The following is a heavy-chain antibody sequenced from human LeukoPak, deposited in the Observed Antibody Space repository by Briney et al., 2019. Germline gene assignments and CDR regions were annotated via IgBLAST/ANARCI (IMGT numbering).Heavy chain of an antibody. CDR1: GFTFGNYW. Sequence: GGSLRLSCEASGFTFGNYWMSWVRQAPGKGLEWVANIKQDGSEKYYVDSVKGQFTISRDNAKNSLYLQMNSLRAEDTAVYYCAKDGSSSWYGDYWGQGTLVTVSS. CDR3: AKDGSSSWYGDY. CDR2: IKQDGSEK. V-gene: IGHV3-7*01. D-gene: IGHD6-13*01. J-gene: IGHJ4*02.